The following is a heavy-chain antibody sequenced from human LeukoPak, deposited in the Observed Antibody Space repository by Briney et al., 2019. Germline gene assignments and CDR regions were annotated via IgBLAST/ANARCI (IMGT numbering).Heavy chain of an antibody. V-gene: IGHV3-53*01. CDR2: IYSGGST. Sequence: RSGGSLRLSCAASGFTVSSNYMSWVRQAPGKGLEWVSVIYSGGSTYHADSAKGRFTISRDNSKNTLCLQMNSLRAEDTAVYYCVRGDYGDYTLFDYWGQGTLVTVSS. CDR1: GFTVSSNY. CDR3: VRGDYGDYTLFDY. J-gene: IGHJ4*02. D-gene: IGHD4-17*01.